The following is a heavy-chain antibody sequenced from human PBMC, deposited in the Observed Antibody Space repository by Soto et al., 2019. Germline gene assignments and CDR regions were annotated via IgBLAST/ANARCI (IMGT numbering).Heavy chain of an antibody. D-gene: IGHD6-13*01. J-gene: IGHJ6*02. CDR2: ISTDNGNT. Sequence: QVQLVQSGAEVKKPGASVKVSCQASGYTFTNYGISWVRQAPGRGLEWMGWISTDNGNTDSARKLQGRVTMTTDTSTSTAYMELRSLRSDDTAMYYCARDGVGGGAAGISYYHHGMDVWGQGTTVTVSS. CDR1: GYTFTNYG. V-gene: IGHV1-18*01. CDR3: ARDGVGGGAAGISYYHHGMDV.